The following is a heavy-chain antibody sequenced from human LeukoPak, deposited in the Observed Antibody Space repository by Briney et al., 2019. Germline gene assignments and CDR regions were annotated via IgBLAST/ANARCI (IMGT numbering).Heavy chain of an antibody. CDR2: ISGSGGST. J-gene: IGHJ4*02. CDR1: GFTFSSYA. V-gene: IGHV3-23*01. D-gene: IGHD3-10*01. CDR3: AKLAVQDYYGSGSSFDY. Sequence: GGSLRLSCAASGFTFSSYAMSWVRQAPGKGLEWVSAISGSGGSTYYADSVKGRFTNSRDNSKNTLYLQMNSLRAEDTAVYYCAKLAVQDYYGSGSSFDYWGQGTLVTVYS.